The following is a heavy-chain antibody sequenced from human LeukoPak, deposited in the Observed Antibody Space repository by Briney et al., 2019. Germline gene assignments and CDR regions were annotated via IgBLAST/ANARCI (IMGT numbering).Heavy chain of an antibody. D-gene: IGHD6-19*01. J-gene: IGHJ4*02. CDR1: GFTFSNAW. CDR3: TTENSSGWYYFDY. Sequence: PGGSLRLSCAASGFTFSNAWMSWVRQAPGKGLEWVGRIKSKTDGGTTDYAAPVKGRFTISRDDSKNTLYLQMNSLKTEGTAVYYCTTENSSGWYYFDYWGQGTLVTVSS. V-gene: IGHV3-15*01. CDR2: IKSKTDGGTT.